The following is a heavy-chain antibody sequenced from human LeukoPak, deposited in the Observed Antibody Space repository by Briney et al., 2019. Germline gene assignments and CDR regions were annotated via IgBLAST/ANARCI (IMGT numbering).Heavy chain of an antibody. V-gene: IGHV3-23*01. Sequence: SGGSLRLSCAASGFTFSSYAMSWVRQAPGKGLEWVSAISGSGGSTYYADSVKGRFTISRDNAKNSLYLQMNSLRAEDTAEYYCARDGYYYDSSGYYYEGYFQHWGQGTLVTVSS. D-gene: IGHD3-22*01. CDR3: ARDGYYYDSSGYYYEGYFQH. CDR2: ISGSGGST. CDR1: GFTFSSYA. J-gene: IGHJ1*01.